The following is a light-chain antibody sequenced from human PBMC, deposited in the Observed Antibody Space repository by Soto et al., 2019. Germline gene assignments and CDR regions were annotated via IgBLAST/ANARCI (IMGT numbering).Light chain of an antibody. CDR1: QRLNIN. J-gene: IGKJ1*01. CDR3: QQYNNWPRT. CDR2: GAS. V-gene: IGKV3-15*01. Sequence: EVAMAQTPVTLSVSPGERATLSCRASQRLNINLAWYQQKPGQDPRLLLYGASTRATGIPARFSGSGSGTEFTLTISSLQSEDFGVYYCQQYNNWPRTFGQGTKVDIK.